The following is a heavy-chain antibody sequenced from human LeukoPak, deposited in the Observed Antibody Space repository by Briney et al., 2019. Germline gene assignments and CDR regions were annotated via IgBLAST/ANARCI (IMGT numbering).Heavy chain of an antibody. Sequence: ASVKVSCKASGYTFTSYYMHWVRQAPGQGLEWMGIINPSGGSTSYAQKFQGRVTMTRDVSTSTVYMELSSLRSEDTAVYYCASWKFHDSSGYRFDPWGQGTLVTVSS. CDR1: GYTFTSYY. J-gene: IGHJ5*02. CDR3: ASWKFHDSSGYRFDP. D-gene: IGHD3-22*01. V-gene: IGHV1-46*01. CDR2: INPSGGST.